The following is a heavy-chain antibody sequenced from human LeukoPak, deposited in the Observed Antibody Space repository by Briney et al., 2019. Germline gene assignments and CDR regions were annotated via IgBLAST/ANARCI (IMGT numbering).Heavy chain of an antibody. D-gene: IGHD2-2*01. J-gene: IGHJ6*03. Sequence: TPSETLSLTCAVYGGSFSGYYWSWIRQPPGKGLEWIGEINHSGSTNYNPSLKSRVTISVDTSKNQFSLKLSSVTAADTAVYYCARGSVVPAASIHPYYYYYYYMDVWGKGTTVTVSS. V-gene: IGHV4-34*01. CDR1: GGSFSGYY. CDR2: INHSGST. CDR3: ARGSVVPAASIHPYYYYYYYMDV.